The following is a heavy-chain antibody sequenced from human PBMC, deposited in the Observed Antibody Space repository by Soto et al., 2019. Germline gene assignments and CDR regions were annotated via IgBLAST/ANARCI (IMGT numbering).Heavy chain of an antibody. Sequence: SETLSLTCAVYGGSFSGYYWSWIRQPPGKGLEWIGEINHSGSTNYNPSLKSRVTISVDTSKNQFSLKLSSVTAADTAVYYCARAHDGVRGVIRYYYGMDVWGHGTTVTVSS. CDR2: INHSGST. D-gene: IGHD3-10*01. V-gene: IGHV4-34*01. CDR1: GGSFSGYY. J-gene: IGHJ6*02. CDR3: ARAHDGVRGVIRYYYGMDV.